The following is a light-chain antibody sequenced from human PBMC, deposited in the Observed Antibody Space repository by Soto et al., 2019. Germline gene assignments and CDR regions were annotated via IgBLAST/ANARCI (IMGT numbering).Light chain of an antibody. Sequence: DIQMTQSPSSLSASVGDRVTITCRASQAIRTDLGWYQQKPGKAPKRLIYAASTLQSGVPSRFSGSGSGTEFTPTISSLQPEDFATYYCLQHYDFPQTFGQGTKV. V-gene: IGKV1-17*01. CDR1: QAIRTD. CDR2: AAS. J-gene: IGKJ1*01. CDR3: LQHYDFPQT.